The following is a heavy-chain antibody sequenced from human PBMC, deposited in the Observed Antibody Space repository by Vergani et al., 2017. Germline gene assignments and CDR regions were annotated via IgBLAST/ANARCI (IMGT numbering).Heavy chain of an antibody. V-gene: IGHV3-21*01. D-gene: IGHD6-19*01. J-gene: IGHJ4*02. CDR1: GFTFSSYA. CDR3: ARDRHSSGWLG. Sequence: EVQLLESGGGLVQPGGSLRLSCAASGFTFSSYAMSWVRQAPGKGLEWVSSISSSSSYIYYADSVKGRFTMSRDNAKNSLYLQMNSLRAEDTAVYYCARDRHSSGWLGWGQGTLGTVSS. CDR2: ISSSSSYI.